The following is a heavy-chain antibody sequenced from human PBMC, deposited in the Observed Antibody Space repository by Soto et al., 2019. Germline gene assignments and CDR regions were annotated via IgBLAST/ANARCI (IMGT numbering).Heavy chain of an antibody. CDR1: EGNSSGLGYP. CDR3: ARSQTTVTSYDY. D-gene: IGHD4-17*01. J-gene: IGHJ4*02. CDR2: IYHSGST. Sequence: SHSRCDRYAVSEGNSSGLGYPWSCNRQPPGKGLEWIGYIYHSGSTYYNPSLKSRVTISVDRSKNQFSLKLSSVTAADTAVYYCARSQTTVTSYDYWGQGTLVTVSS. V-gene: IGHV4-30-2*01.